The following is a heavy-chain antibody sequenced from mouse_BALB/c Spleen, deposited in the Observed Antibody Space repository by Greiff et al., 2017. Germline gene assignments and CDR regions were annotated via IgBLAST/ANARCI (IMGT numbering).Heavy chain of an antibody. CDR3: ARDRVVATDYAMDY. CDR2: ISDGGGYT. Sequence: EVKLEESGGGLVKPGGSLKLSCAASGFTFSDYYMYWVRQTPEKRLEWVATISDGGGYTYYPDSVKGRFTISRDNAKNNLYLQMSSLKSEDTAMYYCARDRVVATDYAMDYWGQGTSVTVSS. CDR1: GFTFSDYY. J-gene: IGHJ4*01. V-gene: IGHV5-4*02. D-gene: IGHD1-1*01.